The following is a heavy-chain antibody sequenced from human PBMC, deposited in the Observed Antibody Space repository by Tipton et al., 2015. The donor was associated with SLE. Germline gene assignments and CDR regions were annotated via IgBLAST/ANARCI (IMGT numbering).Heavy chain of an antibody. CDR2: ISTYNGNT. V-gene: IGHV1-18*01. D-gene: IGHD1-26*01. CDR1: GGTFSNYA. CDR3: ASGTYFFDY. Sequence: QLVQSGAEVKKPGSSVKVSCKASGGTFSNYAISWVRQAPGQGLEWMGWISTYNGNTNYAQKLQGRVTMTTDTSTSTVYMELRSLRSDDTAVYYCASGTYFFDYWGQGTLVTVSS. J-gene: IGHJ4*02.